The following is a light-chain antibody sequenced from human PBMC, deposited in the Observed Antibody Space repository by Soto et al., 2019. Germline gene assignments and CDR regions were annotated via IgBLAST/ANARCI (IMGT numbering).Light chain of an antibody. CDR2: GAS. CDR1: QSVSSSY. V-gene: IGKV3-20*01. Sequence: ENVLTPSPGTPFFSPREKNTTSLRALQSVSSSYLAWYQQKPGQAPRLLIYGASSRATGIPDRFSGSGSGTDFTLTISRLEPEDFAVYYCQQYGSSPPTFGQGTKVDIK. J-gene: IGKJ1*01. CDR3: QQYGSSPPT.